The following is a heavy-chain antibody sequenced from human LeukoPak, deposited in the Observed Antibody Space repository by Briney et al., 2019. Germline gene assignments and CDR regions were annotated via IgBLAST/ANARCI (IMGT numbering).Heavy chain of an antibody. V-gene: IGHV4-59*01. CDR2: IYYRGST. CDR1: GGSISSYY. Sequence: SGTLSLTCTVSGGSISSYYWSWIRQPPGKGLEWVGYIYYRGSTDYNPSLKSRVSISVDTSKNQFSLKLNSVTAADTAVYFCARTSNYWSPYFDYWGQGALVTVSS. D-gene: IGHD1-1*01. J-gene: IGHJ4*02. CDR3: ARTSNYWSPYFDY.